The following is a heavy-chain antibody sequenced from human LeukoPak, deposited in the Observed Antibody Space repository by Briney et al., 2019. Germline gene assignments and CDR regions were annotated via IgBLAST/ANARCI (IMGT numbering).Heavy chain of an antibody. CDR3: ASSDGELFL. V-gene: IGHV4-34*01. J-gene: IGHJ4*02. Sequence: PETLSLTCAVYGGSFSGYYWSWIRQPPGKGLEWIGEISHSGSTNYNPSLKSRVTISVDTSKNQFSLKLSSVTAADTAVYYCASSDGELFLWGQGTLVTVSS. CDR1: GGSFSGYY. D-gene: IGHD3-10*01. CDR2: ISHSGST.